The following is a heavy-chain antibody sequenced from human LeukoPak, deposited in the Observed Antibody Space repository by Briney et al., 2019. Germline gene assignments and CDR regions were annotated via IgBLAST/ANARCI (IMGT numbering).Heavy chain of an antibody. Sequence: GGSLRLSCAASGFTFSSYAMNWVRQAPGKGLEWVSAISGSGGSTYYADSVKGRFTISRDNFKNTLYLQMNSLRAGDTAVYYCAKGDSFDYTGVDYWGQGTLVTVSS. D-gene: IGHD5-18*01. CDR2: ISGSGGST. CDR3: AKGDSFDYTGVDY. V-gene: IGHV3-23*01. J-gene: IGHJ4*02. CDR1: GFTFSSYA.